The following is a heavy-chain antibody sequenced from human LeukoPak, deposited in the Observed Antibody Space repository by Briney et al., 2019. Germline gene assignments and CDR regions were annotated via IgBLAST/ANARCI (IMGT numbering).Heavy chain of an antibody. V-gene: IGHV3-20*04. J-gene: IGHJ6*03. Sequence: GGSLRLSCAASGFTFDDYGMSWVHQPQGKWLEWVSGINWKGGSTAYADSVKGRFTISRDNAKNSLYLQMNSLRAEDTALYYCARDLFLLHSYMDVWGKGTTVTVSS. CDR3: ARDLFLLHSYMDV. CDR1: GFTFDDYG. D-gene: IGHD3-16*01. CDR2: INWKGGST.